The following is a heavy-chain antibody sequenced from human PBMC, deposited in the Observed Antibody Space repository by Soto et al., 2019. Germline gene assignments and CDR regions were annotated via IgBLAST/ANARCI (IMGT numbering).Heavy chain of an antibody. Sequence: QVQLVESGGGVVQPGRSLRLSCAASGFTFSSYGMHWVRQAPGKGLEWVAVIWYDGSNKYYADSVKGRFTISRDNSKNTLCLQMNSLRGEDTAVYYCARGPTYYYGSGSYYKSPYYNMHVWGKGTTVTVSS. V-gene: IGHV3-33*01. CDR3: ARGPTYYYGSGSYYKSPYYNMHV. CDR2: IWYDGSNK. CDR1: GFTFSSYG. J-gene: IGHJ6*03. D-gene: IGHD3-10*01.